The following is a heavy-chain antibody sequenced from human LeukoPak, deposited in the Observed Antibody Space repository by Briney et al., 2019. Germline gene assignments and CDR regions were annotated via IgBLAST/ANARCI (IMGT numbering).Heavy chain of an antibody. CDR3: AEFDSSGYYYDY. CDR1: GFTFSSYE. V-gene: IGHV3-48*03. Sequence: GGSLRLSCAASGFTFSSYEMNWVRQAPGKGLEWVSYISTSGRTIYYADSVKGRFTISSDNAKNSLYLQMNSLRAEVTAVYYCAEFDSSGYYYDYWGQGTLVTVSS. D-gene: IGHD3-22*01. CDR2: ISTSGRTI. J-gene: IGHJ4*02.